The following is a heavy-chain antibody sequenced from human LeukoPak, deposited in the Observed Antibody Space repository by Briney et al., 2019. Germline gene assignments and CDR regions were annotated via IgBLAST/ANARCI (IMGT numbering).Heavy chain of an antibody. D-gene: IGHD2-2*01. CDR2: ISSSSSYI. CDR1: GFTFSRYS. Sequence: GGSLRLSCAASGFTFSRYSMNWVRQAPGKGLEWVSSISSSSSYIYYADSVKGRFTISRDNAKNSLYLQMNSLRAEDTAVYYCARDPGYCSSTSCPWADAFDTWGQGTMVTVSS. CDR3: ARDPGYCSSTSCPWADAFDT. V-gene: IGHV3-21*01. J-gene: IGHJ3*02.